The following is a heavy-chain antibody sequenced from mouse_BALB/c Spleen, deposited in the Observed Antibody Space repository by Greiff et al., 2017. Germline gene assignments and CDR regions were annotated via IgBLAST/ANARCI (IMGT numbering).Heavy chain of an antibody. CDR2: IWAGGST. J-gene: IGHJ2*01. D-gene: IGHD2-10*01. CDR1: GFSLTSYG. Sequence: QVQLKESGPGLVAPSQSLSITCTVSGFSLTSYGVHWVRQPPGKGLEWLGVIWAGGSTNYNSALMSRLSISKDNSKNQVFLKMNSLQTDDTAMYYCARGGLLDYWGQGTTLTVSA. V-gene: IGHV2-9*02. CDR3: ARGGLLDY.